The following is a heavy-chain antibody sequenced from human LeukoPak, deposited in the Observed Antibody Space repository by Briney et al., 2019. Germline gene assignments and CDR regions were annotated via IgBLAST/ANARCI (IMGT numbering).Heavy chain of an antibody. CDR2: MYYSGTT. D-gene: IGHD5-12*01. CDR3: VRWQPANWFDP. J-gene: IGHJ5*02. CDR1: GGSISNYY. V-gene: IGHV4-39*01. Sequence: PSETLSLTCTVSGGSISNYYWGWIRQPPGKGLEWIGSMYYSGTTYYNASLKSRVTISVDTSKNQFSLKVSSVTATDTAVYYCVRWQPANWFDPWAREPWSPSPQ.